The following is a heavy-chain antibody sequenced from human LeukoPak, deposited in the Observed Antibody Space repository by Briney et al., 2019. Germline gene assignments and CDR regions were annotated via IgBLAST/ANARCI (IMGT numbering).Heavy chain of an antibody. V-gene: IGHV3-7*03. J-gene: IGHJ4*02. CDR3: ARYFTAVAPTLRLDY. D-gene: IGHD6-19*01. CDR1: GFTFNSYA. Sequence: QTGGSLRLSCAASGFTFNSYAMSWVRQAPGKGLEWVATIKQDGRDKYYVDSVKGRFTISRDDAKNSLYLQMNSLRVEDTAVYHCARYFTAVAPTLRLDYWGQGTLVTVSS. CDR2: IKQDGRDK.